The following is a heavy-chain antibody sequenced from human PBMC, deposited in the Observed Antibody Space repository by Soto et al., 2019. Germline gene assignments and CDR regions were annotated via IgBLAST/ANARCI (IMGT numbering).Heavy chain of an antibody. CDR3: AKVGPPATTRDYFDY. CDR1: GFSFISYG. Sequence: PWGSLRLSCAASGFSFISYGIHFFRHSPFKGLESVAVISYHGSDKYYADSVKGRFTISRDNSKNTLYLQMNSLRAEDTAVYYCAKVGPPATTRDYFDYWGQGTLVTVSS. D-gene: IGHD1-1*01. J-gene: IGHJ4*02. CDR2: ISYHGSDK. V-gene: IGHV3-30*18.